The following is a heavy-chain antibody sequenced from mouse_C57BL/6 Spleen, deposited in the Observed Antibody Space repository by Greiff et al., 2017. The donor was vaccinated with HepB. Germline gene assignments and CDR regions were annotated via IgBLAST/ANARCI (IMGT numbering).Heavy chain of an antibody. CDR3: ARLGDSNYWYFDV. J-gene: IGHJ1*03. V-gene: IGHV1-52*01. CDR1: GYTFTSYW. Sequence: QVQLQQPGAELVRPGSSVKLSCKASGYTFTSYWMHWVKQRPIQGLEWIGNIDPSDSETHYNQKFKDKATLTVDKSSSTGYMQLRSLTSEDSAVYYCARLGDSNYWYFDVWGTGTTVTVSS. CDR2: IDPSDSET. D-gene: IGHD2-5*01.